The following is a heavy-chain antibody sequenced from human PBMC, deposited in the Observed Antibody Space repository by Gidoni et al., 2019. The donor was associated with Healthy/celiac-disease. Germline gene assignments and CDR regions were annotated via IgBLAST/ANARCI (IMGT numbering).Heavy chain of an antibody. Sequence: QVQLVQSGAEVKKPGASVKVSCKASGYTFTSYGLSWVRQAPGQGLEWMGWISAYNGNTNYAQKLQGRVTMTTDTSTSTAYMELRSLRSDDTAVYYCARDGSIFGVVITLDGMDVWGQGTTVTVSS. D-gene: IGHD3-3*01. CDR3: ARDGSIFGVVITLDGMDV. V-gene: IGHV1-18*04. CDR1: GYTFTSYG. J-gene: IGHJ6*02. CDR2: ISAYNGNT.